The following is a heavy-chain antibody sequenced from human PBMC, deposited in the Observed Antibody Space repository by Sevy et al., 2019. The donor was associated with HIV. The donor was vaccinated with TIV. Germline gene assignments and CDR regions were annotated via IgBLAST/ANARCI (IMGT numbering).Heavy chain of an antibody. CDR2: ISYDGSNK. CDR1: GFTFSDYS. V-gene: IGHV3-30-3*01. J-gene: IGHJ1*01. Sequence: WGSLRLSCAASGFTFSDYSMHWVRQAPGKGLEWVETISYDGSNKHYADSVKGRFTLSRDNSKNSLFLQMNSLRAEDTAVYYCALERLSSNVAEYFQNWGQGTLVTVSS. D-gene: IGHD1-1*01. CDR3: ALERLSSNVAEYFQN.